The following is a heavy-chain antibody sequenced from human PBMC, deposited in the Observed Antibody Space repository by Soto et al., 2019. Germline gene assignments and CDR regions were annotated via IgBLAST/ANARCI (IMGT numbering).Heavy chain of an antibody. CDR1: GDSVSSNSAA. CDR2: TYYRSKWYN. J-gene: IGHJ3*02. D-gene: IGHD3-16*02. V-gene: IGHV6-1*01. CDR3: ARDQAYDYVWGSYRSNDAFDI. Sequence: PSQTLSLTCAISGDSVSSNSAAWNWIRQSPSRGLEWLGRTYYRSKWYNDYAVSVKSRITINPDTSKNQFSLQLNSVTPEDTAVYYCARDQAYDYVWGSYRSNDAFDIWGQGTTVTVSS.